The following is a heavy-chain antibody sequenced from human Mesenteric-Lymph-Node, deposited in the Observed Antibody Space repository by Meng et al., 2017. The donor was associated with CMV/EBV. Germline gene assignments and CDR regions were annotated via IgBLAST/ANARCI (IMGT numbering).Heavy chain of an antibody. CDR1: GFTFDDYA. CDR2: INSDGSST. Sequence: GESLKISCAASGFTFDDYAMHWVRQAPGKGLEWVSRINSDGSSTSYADSVKGRFTISRDNAKNTLYLQMNSLRAEDTAVYYCARDFRGYGMDVWGQGTTVTVSS. D-gene: IGHD3-16*01. J-gene: IGHJ6*02. V-gene: IGHV3-74*01. CDR3: ARDFRGYGMDV.